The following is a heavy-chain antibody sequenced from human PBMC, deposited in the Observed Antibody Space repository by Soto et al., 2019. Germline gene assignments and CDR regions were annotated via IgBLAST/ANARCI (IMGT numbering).Heavy chain of an antibody. CDR2: ISAYNGNT. Sequence: ASVKVSCKASGYTFTSYGISWVRQAPGQGLEWMGWISAYNGNTNYAQKLQGRVTMTTDTSTSTAYMELRSLRSDDTAVYYCARDEYSSSVNWFDPWGQGTLVTXSS. J-gene: IGHJ5*02. CDR1: GYTFTSYG. D-gene: IGHD6-6*01. CDR3: ARDEYSSSVNWFDP. V-gene: IGHV1-18*01.